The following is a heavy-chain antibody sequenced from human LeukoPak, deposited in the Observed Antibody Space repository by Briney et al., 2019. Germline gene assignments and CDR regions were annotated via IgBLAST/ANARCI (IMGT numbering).Heavy chain of an antibody. D-gene: IGHD3-22*01. V-gene: IGHV3-74*01. CDR1: GFIFSSYW. CDR3: ARVRGGYYSDF. J-gene: IGHJ4*02. Sequence: GGSLRLSCAASGFIFSSYWMHWVRQAPGKGLVWVSRINSDGSDTTYADSVKGRFTISRDNAQNTLYLRMNSLRAEDTAVYYCARVRGGYYSDFCGQGTLVTVS. CDR2: INSDGSDT.